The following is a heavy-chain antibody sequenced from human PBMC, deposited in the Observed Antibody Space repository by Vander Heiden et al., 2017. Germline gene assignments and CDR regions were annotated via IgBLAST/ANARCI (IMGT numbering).Heavy chain of an antibody. CDR3: ARSSIQYYKYGMDI. D-gene: IGHD6-6*01. CDR2: ISGYNGNT. J-gene: IGHJ6*02. CDR1: GYSFTDYG. Sequence: QAQLVQSGGEATKPGASVKGSCKAAGYSFTDYGITWVRQAPGQGLEWMGWISGYNGNTHFAQRLLGRVAMTTDTATSTAYMELRGLLSDDTAVYYCARSSIQYYKYGMDIWGQGTTVTVSS. V-gene: IGHV1-18*01.